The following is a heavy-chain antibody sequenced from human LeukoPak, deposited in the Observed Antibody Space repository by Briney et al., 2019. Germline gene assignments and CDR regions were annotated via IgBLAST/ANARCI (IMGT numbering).Heavy chain of an antibody. V-gene: IGHV3-9*01. Sequence: GGSLRLSCAASGFTFDDYAMHWVRQAPGKGLEWVSGINWSGDRIGYADSVKGRFTISRDNAKNSLYLQMSSLRAEDTAVYYCARDQRPRSNFDYWGQGTLVTVSS. J-gene: IGHJ4*02. CDR3: ARDQRPRSNFDY. CDR1: GFTFDDYA. CDR2: INWSGDRI. D-gene: IGHD5-12*01.